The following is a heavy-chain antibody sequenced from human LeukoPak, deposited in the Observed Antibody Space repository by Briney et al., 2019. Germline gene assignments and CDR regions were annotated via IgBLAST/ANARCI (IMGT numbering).Heavy chain of an antibody. V-gene: IGHV4-34*01. J-gene: IGHJ5*02. CDR3: ARRSRGPLAMVRGVILVFDP. CDR2: VNHSGNT. D-gene: IGHD3-10*01. CDR1: GGSFSSHY. Sequence: SETLSLTCAIFGGSFSSHYWSWIRQPPGKGLEWIGEVNHSGNTNYNPSLESRVTISLDTSKTQFSLKLTSVTAADTAVYYCARRSRGPLAMVRGVILVFDPWGQGTSVTVSS.